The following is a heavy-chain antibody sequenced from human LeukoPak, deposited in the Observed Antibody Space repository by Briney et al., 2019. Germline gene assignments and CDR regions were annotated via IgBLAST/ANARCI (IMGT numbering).Heavy chain of an antibody. CDR1: GGSISGYY. D-gene: IGHD4/OR15-4a*01. J-gene: IGHJ5*02. CDR2: IYYSGST. Sequence: SETLSLTCTVSGGSISGYYWSWIRQPPGKGLEWIGYIYYSGSTNYNPSLKSRVTISVDTSKNQFSLKLNSVTAADTAVYYCARRGLWGWFDPWGQGTLVTVSS. CDR3: ARRGLWGWFDP. V-gene: IGHV4-59*08.